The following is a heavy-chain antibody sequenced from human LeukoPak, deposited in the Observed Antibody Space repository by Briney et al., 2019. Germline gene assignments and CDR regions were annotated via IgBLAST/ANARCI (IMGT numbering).Heavy chain of an antibody. Sequence: RASVKVSCKASGYTFTSYGISWVRQAPGQGLEWMGWISAYNGNTNYAQKLQGRVTMTTDTSTSTAYMELRSLRSDDTAVYYCARAPAFMVRGGAGFDYWGQGTLVTVSS. J-gene: IGHJ4*02. CDR3: ARAPAFMVRGGAGFDY. CDR2: ISAYNGNT. V-gene: IGHV1-18*01. D-gene: IGHD3-10*01. CDR1: GYTFTSYG.